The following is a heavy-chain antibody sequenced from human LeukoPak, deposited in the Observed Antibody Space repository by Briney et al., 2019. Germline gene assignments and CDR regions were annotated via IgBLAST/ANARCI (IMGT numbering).Heavy chain of an antibody. V-gene: IGHV4-59*12. D-gene: IGHD6-6*01. Sequence: PSETLSLTCTVSGGSISSYYWSWIRQPPGQGLEWIGNIYFTGSTNCHPSLKSRVTISVDTSKNQFSLKLSSVTAADTAVYYCARGRPWSYSSYPDFWGQGTLVTVSS. CDR3: ARGRPWSYSSYPDF. CDR1: GGSISSYY. J-gene: IGHJ4*02. CDR2: IYFTGST.